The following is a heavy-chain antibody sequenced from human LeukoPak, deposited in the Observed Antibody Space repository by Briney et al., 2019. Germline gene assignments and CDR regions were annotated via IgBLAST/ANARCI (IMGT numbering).Heavy chain of an antibody. CDR3: ARADCSSTSCYMKGYFQH. J-gene: IGHJ1*01. CDR1: GGTFSSYA. CDR2: IIPIFGTA. D-gene: IGHD2-2*02. V-gene: IGHV1-69*13. Sequence: SVKVSCKASGGTFSSYAISWVRQAPGQGLEWMGGIIPIFGTANYAQMFQGRVTITADESTSTAYMELSSLRSEDTAVYYCARADCSSTSCYMKGYFQHWGQGTLVTVSS.